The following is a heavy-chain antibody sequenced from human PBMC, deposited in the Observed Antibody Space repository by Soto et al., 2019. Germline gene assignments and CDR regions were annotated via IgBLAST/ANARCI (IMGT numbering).Heavy chain of an antibody. Sequence: QVQLVQSGAEVKKPGASVKVSCKASGYTFTSYAMHWVRQAPGQRLEWMGWINAGNGNTKYSQKVQGRVTITRDTSASTAYMELTSLRSEDTAVYYCARGFSGGDADLFDPWGQGTLVTVSS. CDR3: ARGFSGGDADLFDP. D-gene: IGHD2-21*02. V-gene: IGHV1-3*01. CDR2: INAGNGNT. CDR1: GYTFTSYA. J-gene: IGHJ5*02.